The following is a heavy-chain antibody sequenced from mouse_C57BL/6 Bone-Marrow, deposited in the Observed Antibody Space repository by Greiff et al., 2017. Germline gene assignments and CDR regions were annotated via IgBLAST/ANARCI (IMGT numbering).Heavy chain of an antibody. Sequence: QVQLQQSGPELVKPGASVKISCKASGYAFSSSWMNWVKQRPGKGLEWIGLIYPGDGDTKYNGKFKGKATLTADKSSSTAYLQLSSLTSEDSAVYFCARYDYDGYYYAMVYWGQGTPVTVSS. CDR3: ARYDYDGYYYAMVY. D-gene: IGHD2-4*01. CDR2: IYPGDGDT. CDR1: GYAFSSSW. J-gene: IGHJ4*01. V-gene: IGHV1-82*01.